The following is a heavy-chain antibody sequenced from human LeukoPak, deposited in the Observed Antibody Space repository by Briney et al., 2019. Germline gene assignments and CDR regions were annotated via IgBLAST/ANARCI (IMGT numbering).Heavy chain of an antibody. D-gene: IGHD1-1*01. V-gene: IGHV3-7*04. CDR2: IKEDGSAT. CDR1: GFTFSTYW. Sequence: GGSLRLSCAASGFTFSTYWMTWVRQAPGKGPEWVANIKEDGSATYYVDSVKGRFTISRDNAKKSLYLQMNSLRAEDTGVYYCARDSPGYLAYDSWGQGTLVTVSS. CDR3: ARDSPGYLAYDS. J-gene: IGHJ4*02.